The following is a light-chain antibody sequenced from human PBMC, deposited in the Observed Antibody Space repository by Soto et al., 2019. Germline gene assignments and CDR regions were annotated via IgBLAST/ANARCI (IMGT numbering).Light chain of an antibody. CDR2: GAS. CDR1: QSVSSN. V-gene: IGKV3-15*01. J-gene: IGKJ1*01. Sequence: EIVMTQSPATLSVSPGERATLSGRASQSVSSNLAWYQPKPGQAPRLLIYGASTRATGIPARFSGSVSGTEFTLTISSLQSEDFAVYYCQQYNNWPPWTFGQGTKVDIK. CDR3: QQYNNWPPWT.